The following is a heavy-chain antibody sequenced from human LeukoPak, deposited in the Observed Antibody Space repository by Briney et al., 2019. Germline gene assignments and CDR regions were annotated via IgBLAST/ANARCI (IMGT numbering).Heavy chain of an antibody. Sequence: GASVKVSCKASGLTFTSSAMQWVRQARGQRLEWIGWIVVGSGNTNYAQKFQERVTITRDMSTSTAYMELSSLRSEDTAVYYCAARGGVLEWFGELSPFDYWGQGTLVTVSS. CDR3: AARGGVLEWFGELSPFDY. CDR2: IVVGSGNT. J-gene: IGHJ4*02. CDR1: GLTFTSSA. V-gene: IGHV1-58*02. D-gene: IGHD3-10*01.